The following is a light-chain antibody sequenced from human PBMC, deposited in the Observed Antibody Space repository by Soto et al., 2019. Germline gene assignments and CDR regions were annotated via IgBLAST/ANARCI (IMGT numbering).Light chain of an antibody. CDR2: GAS. Sequence: EIVLTQSPGTLSLSPGERATLSCRARQSVSSSYLAWYQQKPGQAPRLLIYGASSRVTGIPDRFSGSGSGTDFTLTISRLEPEDFAVYYCQQKTFGQGTKVDIK. J-gene: IGKJ1*01. V-gene: IGKV3-20*01. CDR3: QQKT. CDR1: QSVSSSY.